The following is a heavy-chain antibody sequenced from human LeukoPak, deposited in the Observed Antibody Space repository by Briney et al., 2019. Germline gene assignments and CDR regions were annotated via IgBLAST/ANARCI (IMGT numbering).Heavy chain of an antibody. D-gene: IGHD6-13*01. CDR3: ASGGPGIAAAGQKETYYYYGMDV. CDR1: GYTLTELS. Sequence: ASVTVSCKVSGYTLTELSMHWVRQAPGKGLEWMGGFDPEDGETIYAQKFQGRVTMTDHTPTDTAYMELSSLRSEDTAVYYCASGGPGIAAAGQKETYYYYGMDVWGQGTTVTVSS. J-gene: IGHJ6*02. V-gene: IGHV1-24*01. CDR2: FDPEDGET.